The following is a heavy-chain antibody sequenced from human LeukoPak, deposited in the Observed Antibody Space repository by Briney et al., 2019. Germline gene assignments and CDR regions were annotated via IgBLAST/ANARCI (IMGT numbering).Heavy chain of an antibody. CDR2: INPSGGRT. CDR3: ARAMTTVTAETALGF. CDR1: GYTFTTYY. D-gene: IGHD4-17*01. V-gene: IGHV1-46*01. J-gene: IGHJ4*02. Sequence: ASVKVSCKASGYTFTTYYMNWVRQAPGQGLEWMGVINPSGGRTTYAQKFQGRVTMSRDTSTSTVYMELSSLRSEDTAVYYCARAMTTVTAETALGFWGQGTLVTVSS.